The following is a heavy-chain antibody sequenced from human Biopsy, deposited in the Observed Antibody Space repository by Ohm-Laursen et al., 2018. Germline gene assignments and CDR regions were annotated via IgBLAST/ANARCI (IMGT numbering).Heavy chain of an antibody. CDR2: IKKKSNNDAT. D-gene: IGHD5-12*01. Sequence: SLRLSCAASGFNLSAFALHWVRQASGRGLEWVDRIKKKSNNDATAYAESMKGRFSIFRDDSKSTSFLQMNSLKIEDTAVYFCTRSAGYGYDYWGQGILVTVSS. V-gene: IGHV3-73*01. CDR1: GFNLSAFA. J-gene: IGHJ4*02. CDR3: TRSAGYGYDY.